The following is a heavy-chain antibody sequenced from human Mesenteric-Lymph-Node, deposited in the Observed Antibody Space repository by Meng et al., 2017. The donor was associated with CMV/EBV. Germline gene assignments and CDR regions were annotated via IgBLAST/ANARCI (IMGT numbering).Heavy chain of an antibody. CDR1: GFTFSTYD. CDR2: IVYDGSNK. V-gene: IGHV3-30*02. Sequence: GGSLRLSCAASGFTFSTYDMHWIRQAPGKGLEWVAFIVYDGSNKDYVESVKGRFTISRDNSKNTLNLQMNSLRAEDTAVYYCAKVGEMATIDYWGRGTLVTVSS. D-gene: IGHD5-24*01. J-gene: IGHJ4*02. CDR3: AKVGEMATIDY.